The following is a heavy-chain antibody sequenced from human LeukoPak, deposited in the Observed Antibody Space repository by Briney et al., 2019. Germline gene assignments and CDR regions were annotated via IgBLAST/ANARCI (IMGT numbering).Heavy chain of an antibody. CDR2: IIPIFGTA. CDR3: ARGDIVVVPAAYDAFDI. CDR1: GGTFISYA. Sequence: GASVKVSCKASGGTFISYAISWVRQAPGQGLEWMGGIIPIFGTANYAQKFQGRVTITADESTSTAYMELSSLRSEDTAVYYCARGDIVVVPAAYDAFDIWGQGTMVTVSS. J-gene: IGHJ3*02. D-gene: IGHD2-2*01. V-gene: IGHV1-69*13.